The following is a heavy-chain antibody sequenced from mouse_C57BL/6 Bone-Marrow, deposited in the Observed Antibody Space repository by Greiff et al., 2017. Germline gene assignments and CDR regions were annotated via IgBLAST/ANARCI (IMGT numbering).Heavy chain of an antibody. CDR1: GFTFSDYY. CDR3: ARQGDYDNYFDY. V-gene: IGHV5-12*01. CDR2: ISNGGGST. Sequence: EVHLVESGGGLVQPGGSLKLSCAASGFTFSDYYMYWVRQTPEKRLEWVAYISNGGGSTYYPDTVKGRFTISRDNANNTLYLQMSRLKSEDTAMYYCARQGDYDNYFDYWGQGTTLTVSS. J-gene: IGHJ2*01. D-gene: IGHD2-4*01.